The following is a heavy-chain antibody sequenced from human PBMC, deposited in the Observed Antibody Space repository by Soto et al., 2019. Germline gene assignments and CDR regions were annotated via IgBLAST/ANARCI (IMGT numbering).Heavy chain of an antibody. J-gene: IGHJ4*02. CDR2: IYYSGST. Sequence: PSETLSLTCTVSGGSISSYYWSWIRQPPGKGLEWIGYIYYSGSTNYNPSLKSRVTISVDTSKNQFSLKLSSVTAVDTAVYYCASLFCTSTSCYLRHWGQGTLVTVSS. V-gene: IGHV4-59*01. CDR3: ASLFCTSTSCYLRH. D-gene: IGHD2-2*01. CDR1: GGSISSYY.